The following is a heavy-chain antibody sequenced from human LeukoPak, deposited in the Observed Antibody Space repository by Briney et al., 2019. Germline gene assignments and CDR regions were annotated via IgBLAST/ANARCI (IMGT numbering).Heavy chain of an antibody. D-gene: IGHD3-3*01. CDR1: GGSISSYY. CDR2: IYYSGST. CDR3: ARESDFWSGYYPTYRFDP. V-gene: IGHV4-59*01. Sequence: KPSETLSLTCTVSGGSISSYYWSWLRQPPGKGLEWIGYIYYSGSTNYNPSLKSRVTISVDTSKNQFSLKLSSVTAADTAVYYCARESDFWSGYYPTYRFDPWGQGTLVTVSS. J-gene: IGHJ5*02.